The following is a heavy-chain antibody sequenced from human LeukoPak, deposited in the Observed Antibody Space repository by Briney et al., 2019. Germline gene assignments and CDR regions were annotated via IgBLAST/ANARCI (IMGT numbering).Heavy chain of an antibody. D-gene: IGHD3/OR15-3a*01. Sequence: ASVKVSCKASGGTFSSYAISWVRQAPGQGLEWMGGIIPIFGAANYAQKFQGRVTITADESTSTAYMELSSLRSEDTAVYYCARSKALHLDDICYWGQGTLVTVSS. J-gene: IGHJ4*02. CDR1: GGTFSSYA. V-gene: IGHV1-69*13. CDR3: ARSKALHLDDICY. CDR2: IIPIFGAA.